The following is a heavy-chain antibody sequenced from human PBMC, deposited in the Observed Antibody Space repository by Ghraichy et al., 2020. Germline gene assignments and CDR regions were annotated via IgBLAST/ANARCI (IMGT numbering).Heavy chain of an antibody. V-gene: IGHV3-23*01. CDR3: AKDPVGTTRYFDL. D-gene: IGHD1-14*01. J-gene: IGHJ2*01. Sequence: GGSLRLSCAASGFTFSSYAMSWVRQAPGKGLEWVSAISGSGESTYYADSVKGRFSISRDNSKNTLHLQMNSLRAEDTAVYYCAKDPVGTTRYFDLWGRGTLVTVSS. CDR2: ISGSGEST. CDR1: GFTFSSYA.